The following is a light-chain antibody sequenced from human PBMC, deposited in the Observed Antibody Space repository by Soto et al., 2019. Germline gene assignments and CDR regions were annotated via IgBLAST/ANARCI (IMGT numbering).Light chain of an antibody. CDR3: QSYDTSNPLV. CDR2: EDN. J-gene: IGLJ3*02. CDR1: SGSIGSSY. Sequence: NCMLTQPHSESESPGKTVTISCTRSSGSIGSSYVQWYQQRPGSSPTTVIFEDNQRPTGVPVRFSGSIDSSSNSASLVISGLRTEDEADYYCQSYDTSNPLVFGGGTKVTVL. V-gene: IGLV6-57*01.